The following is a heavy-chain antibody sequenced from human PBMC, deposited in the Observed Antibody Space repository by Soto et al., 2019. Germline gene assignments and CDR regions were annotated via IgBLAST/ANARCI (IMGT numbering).Heavy chain of an antibody. J-gene: IGHJ4*02. V-gene: IGHV3-33*01. D-gene: IGHD3-22*01. CDR1: GFTFSSNG. CDR3: AREGGYYDSSGYPYFDY. CDR2: IWYDGSNK. Sequence: QVQLVESGGGVVQPGRSLRLSCAASGFTFSSNGMHWVRQAPGKGLEWVAVIWYDGSNKYYADSVKGRFTISRDNSKNTLYLQMNSLRAEDTAVYYCAREGGYYDSSGYPYFDYWGQGTLVTVSS.